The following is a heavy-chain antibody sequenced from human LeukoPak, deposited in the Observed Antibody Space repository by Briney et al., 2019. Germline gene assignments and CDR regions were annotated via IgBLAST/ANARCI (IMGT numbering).Heavy chain of an antibody. Sequence: GGSLRLSCTASGFAFQAFEMHWVRQVPGKGLEWVSLIKSDGGKTDYADSVRGRFTISRDNGENSLYLQLNSLRSEDSALYYCATWAFYHGVDVWGQGTMVTVSS. D-gene: IGHD1-26*01. V-gene: IGHV3-43*02. CDR2: IKSDGGKT. CDR3: ATWAFYHGVDV. J-gene: IGHJ6*02. CDR1: GFAFQAFE.